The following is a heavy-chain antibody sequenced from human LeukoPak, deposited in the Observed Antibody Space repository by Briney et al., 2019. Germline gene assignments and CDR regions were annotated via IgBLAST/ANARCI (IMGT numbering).Heavy chain of an antibody. Sequence: SETLSLTCAVYGGSFSGYYWSWIRQPPGKGLEWIGEINHSGSTNYNPSLKSRVTISVDTSKNQFSLKLSSVTAADTAVYYCASAYYGSGSYYKDHWGQGTLVTVSS. CDR2: INHSGST. CDR3: ASAYYGSGSYYKDH. J-gene: IGHJ4*02. CDR1: GGSFSGYY. D-gene: IGHD3-10*01. V-gene: IGHV4-34*01.